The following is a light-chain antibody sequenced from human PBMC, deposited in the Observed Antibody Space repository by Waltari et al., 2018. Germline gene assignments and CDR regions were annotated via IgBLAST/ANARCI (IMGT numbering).Light chain of an antibody. CDR3: QQSYSTLMYT. Sequence: DIQMTQSTSSLSASVGDRFTITCRASQSISSYLNWYQQKPGKAPKLLIYAASSLQSGVPSRFSGSGSGTDFTLTIRSLQPEDFATYYCQQSYSTLMYTFGQGTKLEIK. CDR2: AAS. J-gene: IGKJ2*01. CDR1: QSISSY. V-gene: IGKV1-39*01.